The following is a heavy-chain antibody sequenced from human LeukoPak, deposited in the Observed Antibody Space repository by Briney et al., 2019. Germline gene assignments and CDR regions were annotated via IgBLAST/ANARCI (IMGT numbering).Heavy chain of an antibody. CDR3: TRDLARPWRGSGWFDY. CDR2: IRSKAYGGTT. Sequence: GGSLRLSCTASGFTFGDYAMSWFRQAPGKGLEWVGFIRSKAYGGTTEYAESVKGRFTISRDDSKSIAYLQMNSLKTEDTAVYYCTRDLARPWRGSGWFDYWGQGTLVTVSS. CDR1: GFTFGDYA. J-gene: IGHJ4*02. V-gene: IGHV3-49*03. D-gene: IGHD6-19*01.